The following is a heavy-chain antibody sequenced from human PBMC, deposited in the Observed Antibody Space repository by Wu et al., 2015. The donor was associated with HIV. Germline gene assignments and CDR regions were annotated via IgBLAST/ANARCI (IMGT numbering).Heavy chain of an antibody. J-gene: IGHJ4*02. CDR1: GYTFTGHY. CDR2: VNSNDGGT. D-gene: IGHD3-22*01. Sequence: QVQLEQSGAEVKTPGASVKVSCKASGYTFTGHYIHWVRQAPGQGLEWMGYVNSNDGGTKSSQKFQGRVTMTRDTSISTAYMELSRLRSDDTAVYYCARDFPIYDSSDQPDYWGQGTLVTVSS. V-gene: IGHV1-2*02. CDR3: ARDFPIYDSSDQPDY.